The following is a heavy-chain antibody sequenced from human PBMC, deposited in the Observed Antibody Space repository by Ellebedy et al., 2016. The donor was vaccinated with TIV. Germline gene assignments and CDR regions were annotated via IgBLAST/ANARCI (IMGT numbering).Heavy chain of an antibody. J-gene: IGHJ2*01. CDR2: IYYSGST. D-gene: IGHD1-14*01. CDR1: GGSMSDSY. V-gene: IGHV4-4*07. CDR3: ARLRQSRDRSHRYFDL. Sequence: SETLSLTXRVSGGSMSDSYWSWIRQSAGKGLEWIGRIYYSGSTDYNSSLKSRVTMSIDTSKNQFSLNLSSVTAADTAVYFCARLRQSRDRSHRYFDLWGRGTLVTVSS.